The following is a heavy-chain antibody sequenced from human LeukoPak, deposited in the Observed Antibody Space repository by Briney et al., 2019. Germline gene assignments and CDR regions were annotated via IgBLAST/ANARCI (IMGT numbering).Heavy chain of an antibody. J-gene: IGHJ5*02. Sequence: SETLSLTCAVSGYSISSGYYWGWIRQPPGKGLEWIGSIYYSGSPYHNPSLKSRVTISVDTSKNQFSLKLSSVTATDTAVYYCARHLIVNVGATTIRWFDPWGQGTLVTVSS. V-gene: IGHV4-38-2*01. CDR1: GYSISSGYY. CDR3: ARHLIVNVGATTIRWFDP. D-gene: IGHD1-26*01. CDR2: IYYSGSP.